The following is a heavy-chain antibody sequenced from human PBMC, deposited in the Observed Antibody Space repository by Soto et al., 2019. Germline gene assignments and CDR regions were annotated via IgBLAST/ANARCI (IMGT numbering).Heavy chain of an antibody. CDR1: VFTVVTNY. CDR2: IYIGGNT. Sequence: VVSLILACSSSVFTVVTNYVVWVRQAAVNGLECVSVIYIGGNTYYAYSVKGRFTISRDNSKNTLFLQMDSLRTEDTAVYYCARDRTEINGDDDFDIWGQGTMVTVSS. CDR3: ARDRTEINGDDDFDI. D-gene: IGHD3-10*01. J-gene: IGHJ3*02. V-gene: IGHV3-53*01.